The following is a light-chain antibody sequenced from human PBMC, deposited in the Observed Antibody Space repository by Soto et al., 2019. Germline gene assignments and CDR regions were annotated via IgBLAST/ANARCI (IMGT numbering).Light chain of an antibody. CDR1: QSVSSSY. CDR3: QQYGSSPRT. V-gene: IGKV3-20*01. J-gene: IGKJ2*01. Sequence: EIVLTQSPGTLSLSPGERATLSCRASQSVSSSYLAWYQQKPGQAPRNLIYGASNRATGIPDRFSGSGSGTDFTLTISRLEPEDFAVYYCQQYGSSPRTFGQGTRVEIK. CDR2: GAS.